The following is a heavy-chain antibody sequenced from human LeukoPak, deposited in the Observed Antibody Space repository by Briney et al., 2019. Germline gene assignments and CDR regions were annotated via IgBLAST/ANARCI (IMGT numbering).Heavy chain of an antibody. CDR3: ARHGYNWNYGYYNYMDV. J-gene: IGHJ6*03. V-gene: IGHV5-51*01. CDR2: IYPGDSDT. D-gene: IGHD1-7*01. CDR1: GYSFTSYW. Sequence: GESLKISCKGSGYSFTSYWIGWVRQMPGKGLEWMGIIYPGDSDTRYSPSFQGQVTISADKSISTAYLQWSSLKASDTAMYYCARHGYNWNYGYYNYMDVWGKGTTVTVSS.